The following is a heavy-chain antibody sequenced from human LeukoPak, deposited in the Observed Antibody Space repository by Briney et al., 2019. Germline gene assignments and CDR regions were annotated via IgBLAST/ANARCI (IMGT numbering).Heavy chain of an antibody. CDR1: GYSISRGYY. Sequence: PSETLSLTCAVSGYSISRGYYWGWIRQPPGKGLEWIGSIYHSGSTYYNPSLKSRVTISVDTSKNQFSLKLSSVTAADTAVYYCASSDCSGGSCYFDYWGQGTLVTVSS. V-gene: IGHV4-38-2*01. D-gene: IGHD2-15*01. J-gene: IGHJ4*02. CDR2: IYHSGST. CDR3: ASSDCSGGSCYFDY.